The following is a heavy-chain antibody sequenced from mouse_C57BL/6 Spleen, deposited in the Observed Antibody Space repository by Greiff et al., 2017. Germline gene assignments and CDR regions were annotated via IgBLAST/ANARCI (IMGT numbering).Heavy chain of an antibody. CDR3: ARDYDGSRGFAY. V-gene: IGHV14-2*01. CDR1: GFNITGYY. Sequence: VQLKESGAELVKPGASVKLSCTASGFNITGYYMHWVKQRTEQGLEWIGRIDPEDGETKYAPKFQGKATITADTSSNTAYLQLSSLTSEDTAVYYCARDYDGSRGFAYWGQGTLVTVSA. D-gene: IGHD1-1*01. J-gene: IGHJ3*01. CDR2: IDPEDGET.